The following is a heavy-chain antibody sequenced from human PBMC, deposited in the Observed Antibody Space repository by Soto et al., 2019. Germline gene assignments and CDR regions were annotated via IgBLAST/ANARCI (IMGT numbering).Heavy chain of an antibody. CDR1: GFTFSSYA. D-gene: IGHD5-12*01. V-gene: IGHV3-23*01. Sequence: GGSLRLSCAASGFTFSSYAMSWVRQAPGKGLEWVSAISGSGGSTHYADSVKGRFTISRDNSKNTLYLQMNSLRAEDTAVYYCAKGNSGYDYFDYWGQGTLVTVSS. CDR3: AKGNSGYDYFDY. J-gene: IGHJ4*02. CDR2: ISGSGGST.